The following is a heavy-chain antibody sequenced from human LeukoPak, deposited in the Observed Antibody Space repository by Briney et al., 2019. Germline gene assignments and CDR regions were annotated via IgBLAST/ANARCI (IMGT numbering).Heavy chain of an antibody. CDR3: ARAVYCGGYRYSSFVY. J-gene: IGHJ4*02. Sequence: GASVKVSCKASGGTFSSYAISWVRQAPGQGLEWMGRIIPILGIANYAQKFQGRVTITADKSTSTAYMELSSLRSEDTAVYYCARAVYCGGYRYSSFVYWGQGTLVTVSS. V-gene: IGHV1-69*04. CDR1: GGTFSSYA. CDR2: IIPILGIA. D-gene: IGHD2-21*02.